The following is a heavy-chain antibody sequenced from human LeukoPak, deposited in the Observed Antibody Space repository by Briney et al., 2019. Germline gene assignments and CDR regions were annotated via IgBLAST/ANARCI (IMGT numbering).Heavy chain of an antibody. D-gene: IGHD6-13*01. J-gene: IGHJ5*02. CDR2: ISSGLSTI. V-gene: IGHV3-48*01. Sequence: PGGSLRLSCAASGFTFSSYNMNWVRQAPGKGLEWVSYISSGLSTIYYADSVKGRFTISRDNAKNSLYLQMNSLRAEDTAVYYCARALLEQLVNWFDPWGQGTLVTVSS. CDR1: GFTFSSYN. CDR3: ARALLEQLVNWFDP.